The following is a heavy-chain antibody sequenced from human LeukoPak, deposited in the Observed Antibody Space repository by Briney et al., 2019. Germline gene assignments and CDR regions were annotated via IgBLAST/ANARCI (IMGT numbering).Heavy chain of an antibody. V-gene: IGHV3-49*04. CDR2: IRSKAYGGTT. CDR1: GFTFGEYA. J-gene: IGHJ4*02. D-gene: IGHD3-22*01. Sequence: GRSLRLSCTASGFTFGEYAMSWVRQAPGKGLEWVGFIRSKAYGGTTEYAASVKGRFTISRDDSKSIAYLQMNSLKTEDTAVYYCTRDSTYYYDSSGYDIDYWGQGTLVTVSS. CDR3: TRDSTYYYDSSGYDIDY.